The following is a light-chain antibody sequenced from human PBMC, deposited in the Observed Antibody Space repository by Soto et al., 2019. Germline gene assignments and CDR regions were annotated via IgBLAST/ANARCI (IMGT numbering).Light chain of an antibody. V-gene: IGKV3-11*01. CDR1: QSVSSY. J-gene: IGKJ5*01. Sequence: EIVLTQSPATLSLSPGERATLSCRASQSVSSYLAWYQQKPGQAPRLLIYDASNRATGIPARFSGSGSGTDFTLTISSLEPEDFAVYYCQNRSNWPITFGQGTRLEIK. CDR3: QNRSNWPIT. CDR2: DAS.